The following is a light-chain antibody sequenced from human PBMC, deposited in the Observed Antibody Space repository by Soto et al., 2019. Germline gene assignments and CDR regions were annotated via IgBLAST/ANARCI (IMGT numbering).Light chain of an antibody. Sequence: EIVMTQSPGTLSVSPGERATLSCRASQSVGSKLAWYQQKPGQAPSLLIYAASARATGIPDRFSGSGSGTEFTLTISTLQSEDFAVYYCQQYNDWPRAFGQGTKVDVK. J-gene: IGKJ1*01. CDR2: AAS. CDR3: QQYNDWPRA. V-gene: IGKV3-15*01. CDR1: QSVGSK.